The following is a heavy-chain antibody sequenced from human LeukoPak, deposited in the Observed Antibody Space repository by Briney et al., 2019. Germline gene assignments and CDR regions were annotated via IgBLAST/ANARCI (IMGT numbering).Heavy chain of an antibody. CDR3: ARVRVAVAGDAFDI. CDR1: GGSISSYY. J-gene: IGHJ3*02. CDR2: IYYSGST. Sequence: PSEILSLTCTVSGGSISSYYWSWIRQPPGKGLEWIEYIYYSGSTNYNPSLKSRVTISVDTSKNQFSLKLSSVTAADTAVYYCARVRVAVAGDAFDIWGQGTMVTVSS. D-gene: IGHD6-19*01. V-gene: IGHV4-59*01.